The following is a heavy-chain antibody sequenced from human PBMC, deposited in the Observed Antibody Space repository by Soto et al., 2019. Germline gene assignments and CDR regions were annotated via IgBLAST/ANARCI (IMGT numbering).Heavy chain of an antibody. CDR1: GYTSTSYY. V-gene: IGHV1-2*04. CDR2: INPNSGGT. J-gene: IGHJ6*02. Sequence: ASVKVSCKASGYTSTSYYMHWVRQAPGQGLEWMGWINPNSGGTNYAQKFQGWVTMTRDTSISTAYMELSRLRSDDTAVYYCARDHGPYYYYGMDVWGQGTTVTVSS. CDR3: ARDHGPYYYYGMDV.